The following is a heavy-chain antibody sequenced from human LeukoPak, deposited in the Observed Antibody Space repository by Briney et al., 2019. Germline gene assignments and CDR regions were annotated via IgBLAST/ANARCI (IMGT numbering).Heavy chain of an antibody. Sequence: GASVKVSCKASGYTFTGYYMHWVRQAPGQGLEWMGWINPNSGGTNYAQKFQGRVTMTRDTSISTAYMELSRLRSDDTAVYYCAREEGYCSGGSCYSYHYGMDVWGQGTTVTVSS. CDR1: GYTFTGYY. J-gene: IGHJ6*02. CDR2: INPNSGGT. D-gene: IGHD2-15*01. V-gene: IGHV1-2*02. CDR3: AREEGYCSGGSCYSYHYGMDV.